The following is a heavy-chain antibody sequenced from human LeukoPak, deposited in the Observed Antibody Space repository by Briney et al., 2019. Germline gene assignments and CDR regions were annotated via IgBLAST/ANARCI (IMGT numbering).Heavy chain of an antibody. CDR1: GYTFTSYD. D-gene: IGHD5-12*01. CDR2: MNPNSGNT. V-gene: IGHV1-8*01. Sequence: GASVKVSCKASGYTFTSYDINWVRQATGRGLEWMGWMNPNSGNTGYAQKFQGRVTMTRSTSISTAYMELSSLRSEDTAVYYCARGIGSGYARNYWGQGTLVTVSS. J-gene: IGHJ4*02. CDR3: ARGIGSGYARNY.